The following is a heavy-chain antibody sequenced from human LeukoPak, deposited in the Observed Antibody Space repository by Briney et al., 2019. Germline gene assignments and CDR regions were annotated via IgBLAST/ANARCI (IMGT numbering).Heavy chain of an antibody. CDR1: GGSISGYY. D-gene: IGHD4-11*01. J-gene: IGHJ6*03. CDR2: IYHSGST. Sequence: SETLSLTCTVSGGSISGYYWGWIRQPPGKGLEWIGSIYHSGSTYCNPSLKSRVTISVDTSKNQFSLKLSSVTAADTAVYYCARGYSNHPWYYYYMDVWGKGTTVTVSS. CDR3: ARGYSNHPWYYYYMDV. V-gene: IGHV4-38-2*02.